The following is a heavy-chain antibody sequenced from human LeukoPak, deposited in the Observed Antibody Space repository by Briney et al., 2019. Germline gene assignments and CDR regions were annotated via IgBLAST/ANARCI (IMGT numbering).Heavy chain of an antibody. CDR3: MRTSPQTWFDP. V-gene: IGHV5-51*01. J-gene: IGHJ5*02. Sequence: WESLKISCKGSGCRFSNAWIGWGRQLPGTGLEWVGYIFPGYSDATYSPSFQGQFTISADRSINTAYLQGSSLKASAAAVYLCMRTSPQTWFDPWGQGTQVTVSS. CDR1: GCRFSNAW. CDR2: IFPGYSDA.